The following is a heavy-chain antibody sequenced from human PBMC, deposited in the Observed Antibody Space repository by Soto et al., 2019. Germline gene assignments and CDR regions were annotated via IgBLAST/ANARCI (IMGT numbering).Heavy chain of an antibody. CDR1: GGSIISGY. Sequence: ASETLSLTCTVSGGSIISGYWSWIRQPPGKGLEWIGYISYSGNTNYNPSLKSRVTMSADTPKNQFSLRLSSVTTADTAVYYCAGLRGYAGSTIDYWGQGTLVTVSS. D-gene: IGHD2-15*01. CDR2: ISYSGNT. V-gene: IGHV4-59*01. CDR3: AGLRGYAGSTIDY. J-gene: IGHJ4*02.